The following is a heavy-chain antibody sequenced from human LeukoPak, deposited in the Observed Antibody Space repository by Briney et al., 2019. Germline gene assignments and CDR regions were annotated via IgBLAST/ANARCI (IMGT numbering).Heavy chain of an antibody. V-gene: IGHV3-30*18. J-gene: IGHJ4*02. D-gene: IGHD2-15*01. CDR1: GFTFSSYG. Sequence: PGGSLRLSCAASGFTFSSYGMHWVRQAPGKGLEWVAVISYDGSNKYYADSVKGRFTISRDNSKNTLYLQMNSLRAEDTAVYYCAKGSLYCSGGSCYGDYFDYWGQGTLVTVSS. CDR3: AKGSLYCSGGSCYGDYFDY. CDR2: ISYDGSNK.